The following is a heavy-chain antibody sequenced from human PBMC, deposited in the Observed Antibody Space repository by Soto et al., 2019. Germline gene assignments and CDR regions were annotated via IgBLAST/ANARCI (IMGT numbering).Heavy chain of an antibody. Sequence: PGGSLRLCCSASVFTFSSYWMHWFRQAPGKGLVWVSRINSDGSSTSYADSVKGRFTISRDNAKNTLYLQMNSLRAEDTAVYYCARDGPPAFYYYYGMDVWGQGTTVTVSS. CDR3: ARDGPPAFYYYYGMDV. CDR1: VFTFSSYW. J-gene: IGHJ6*02. CDR2: INSDGSST. V-gene: IGHV3-74*01.